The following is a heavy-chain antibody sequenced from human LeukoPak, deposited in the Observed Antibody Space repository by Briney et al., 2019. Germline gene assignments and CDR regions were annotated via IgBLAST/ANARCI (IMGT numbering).Heavy chain of an antibody. Sequence: GGSLRLSCAASGFTLSDYYMSWVRQAPGKGLEWVSYISSSGSTIYYADSVKGRFTISRDNAKNSLYLQMNSLRAEDTAVYYCARGKPNMDSYFDYWGQGTLVTVSS. CDR3: ARGKPNMDSYFDY. CDR1: GFTLSDYY. CDR2: ISSSGSTI. V-gene: IGHV3-11*04. J-gene: IGHJ4*02. D-gene: IGHD2/OR15-2a*01.